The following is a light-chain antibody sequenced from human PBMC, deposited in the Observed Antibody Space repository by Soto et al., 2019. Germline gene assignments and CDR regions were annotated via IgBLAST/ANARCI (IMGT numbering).Light chain of an antibody. V-gene: IGKV1-5*03. CDR3: QQYNTYPVFT. CDR1: QSISSW. CDR2: KAS. Sequence: DIQMTQSPSTLSASIGDRVTITCRASQSISSWLAWYQQKPGKAPKLLIYKASSLESGVPSRFSGSGAGTEFTLTISSLQPDDFATYYCQQYNTYPVFTFGPGTKVYIK. J-gene: IGKJ3*01.